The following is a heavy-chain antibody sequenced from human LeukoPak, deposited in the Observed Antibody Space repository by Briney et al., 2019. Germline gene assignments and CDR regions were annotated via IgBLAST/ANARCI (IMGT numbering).Heavy chain of an antibody. CDR1: GGSISIGGYS. Sequence: SETLSLTCAVSGGSISIGGYSWSWIRQPPGQGLEWIGYIYHSGSTYYNPSLKSRVTISVDRSKNQFSPKLSSVTAADTAVYYCARMAYSSGYHPLFDYWGQGTLVTVSS. J-gene: IGHJ4*02. D-gene: IGHD3-22*01. CDR2: IYHSGST. V-gene: IGHV4-30-2*01. CDR3: ARMAYSSGYHPLFDY.